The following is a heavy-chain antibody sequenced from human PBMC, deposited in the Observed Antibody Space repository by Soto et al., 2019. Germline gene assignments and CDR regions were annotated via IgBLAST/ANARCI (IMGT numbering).Heavy chain of an antibody. Sequence: ASVKASCKVSGYTLTELSMHWVQQAPGKGLEWMGGFDPEDGETIYAQKFQGRVTMTEDTSTDTAYMELSSLRSEDTAVYYCATRSLYSGYDWAFDYWGQGTLVTVSS. CDR2: FDPEDGET. J-gene: IGHJ4*02. V-gene: IGHV1-24*01. CDR3: ATRSLYSGYDWAFDY. CDR1: GYTLTELS. D-gene: IGHD5-12*01.